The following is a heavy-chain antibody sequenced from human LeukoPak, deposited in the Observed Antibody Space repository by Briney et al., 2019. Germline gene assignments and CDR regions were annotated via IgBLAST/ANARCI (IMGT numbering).Heavy chain of an antibody. D-gene: IGHD5-18*01. J-gene: IGHJ4*02. Sequence: GSVNDSCKASGYTFTNYRISWVRQAPGQGHEWIGCISAYNGNTNYPQKLQGRVTMTTDTSTSTAYVELSRLRSDDTAVYYCARVGDTAIPHFDYWGQGTLVTVSS. V-gene: IGHV1-18*01. CDR2: ISAYNGNT. CDR3: ARVGDTAIPHFDY. CDR1: GYTFTNYR.